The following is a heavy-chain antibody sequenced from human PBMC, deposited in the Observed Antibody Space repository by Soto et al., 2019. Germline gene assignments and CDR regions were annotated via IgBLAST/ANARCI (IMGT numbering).Heavy chain of an antibody. Sequence: EVQVVESGGGLVQPGGSLRLSCAASGFTFSSNSMNWVRQAPGKGLEWISYISSSSSTIYADSAKGRFTISRDTPKNSLYLQMNSLRDEPTSLYYCARVIWSGHLTSDLWGQGTLVTVSS. D-gene: IGHD3-3*01. CDR1: GFTFSSNS. V-gene: IGHV3-48*02. CDR2: ISSSSSTI. J-gene: IGHJ5*02. CDR3: ARVIWSGHLTSDL.